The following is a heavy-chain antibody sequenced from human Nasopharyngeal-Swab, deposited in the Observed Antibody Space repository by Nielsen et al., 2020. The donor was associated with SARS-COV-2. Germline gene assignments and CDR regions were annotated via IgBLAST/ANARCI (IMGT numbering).Heavy chain of an antibody. CDR3: ARDDAITMVRGVINY. D-gene: IGHD3-10*01. CDR2: IYYSGST. V-gene: IGHV4-39*07. J-gene: IGHJ4*02. Sequence: WIRQPGKGLEWIGSIYYSGSTYYNPSLKSRVTISVDKSKNQFSLKLSSVTAADTAVYYCARDDAITMVRGVINYWGQGTLVTVSS.